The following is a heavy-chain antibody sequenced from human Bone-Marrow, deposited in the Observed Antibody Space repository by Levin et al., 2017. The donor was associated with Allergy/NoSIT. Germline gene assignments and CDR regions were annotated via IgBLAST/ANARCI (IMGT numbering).Heavy chain of an antibody. CDR2: ISGGGGST. CDR3: AKDTSGSTTRYFDY. CDR1: GFTFSSYA. J-gene: IGHJ4*02. D-gene: IGHD5/OR15-5a*01. V-gene: IGHV3-23*01. Sequence: GESLKISCAASGFTFSSYAMNWVRQAPGKGLEWVSAISGGGGSTYYADSVKGRFTISRDNSKNTLYLQMNSLRAEDTAVYYCAKDTSGSTTRYFDYWGQGTLVTVSS.